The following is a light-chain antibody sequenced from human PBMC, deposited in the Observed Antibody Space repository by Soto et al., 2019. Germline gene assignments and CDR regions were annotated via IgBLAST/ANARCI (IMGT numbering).Light chain of an antibody. Sequence: DIQMTQSPSSLSASVGDRVTITCRASQSITDYLNWYQQKPGKAPKLLIYAASSLQSGVPSRSRASGYGTDFTLTISRLQPEDFATYFCQQTYITPFTSRQGTRLEIK. J-gene: IGKJ5*01. CDR2: AAS. CDR1: QSITDY. V-gene: IGKV1-39*01. CDR3: QQTYITPFT.